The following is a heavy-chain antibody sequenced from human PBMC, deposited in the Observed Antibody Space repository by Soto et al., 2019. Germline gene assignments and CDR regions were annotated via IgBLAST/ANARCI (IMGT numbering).Heavy chain of an antibody. Sequence: EVQLLESGGGLVQPGGSLRLSCAASGFTFSSYAMSWVRQAPGKGLEWVSAICGSGGATYYTDSVKGRFTISRDNSKNTLHLQINNLRAEDTAIYYCAKGSGGNCYSHFDYCGQGTLVTVSS. J-gene: IGHJ4*02. V-gene: IGHV3-23*01. CDR1: GFTFSSYA. CDR2: ICGSGGAT. D-gene: IGHD2-15*01. CDR3: AKGSGGNCYSHFDY.